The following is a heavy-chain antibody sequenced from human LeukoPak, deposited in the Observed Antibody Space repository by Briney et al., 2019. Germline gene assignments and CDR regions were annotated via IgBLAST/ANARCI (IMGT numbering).Heavy chain of an antibody. J-gene: IGHJ4*02. CDR3: ARGLRWTTFFDY. V-gene: IGHV1-18*01. CDR1: GYPFSNYD. CDR2: ISAYNGNT. D-gene: IGHD4-23*01. Sequence: AASVKVSCTASGYPFSNYDINWVRQAPGQGLEWMGWISAYNGNTNYAQKLQGRVTMTTDTSTSTAYMELRSLRSDDTAVYYCARGLRWTTFFDYWGQGTLVTVSS.